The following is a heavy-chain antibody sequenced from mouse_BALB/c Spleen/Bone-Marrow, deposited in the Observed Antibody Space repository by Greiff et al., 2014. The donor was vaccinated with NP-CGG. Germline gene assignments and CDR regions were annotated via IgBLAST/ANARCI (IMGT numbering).Heavy chain of an antibody. CDR1: GFNIKDTF. V-gene: IGHV14-3*02. Sequence: EVKLQESGAELVKPGASVKLSCTASGFNIKDTFMHWVKQRPEQGLEWIGRIDPANGITKYDPKFQGKATITADTSSNTAYLQLSSLTSEDTAVYYCAAYYYGRGGFAYWGQGTLVTVSA. CDR2: IDPANGIT. CDR3: AAYYYGRGGFAY. D-gene: IGHD1-1*01. J-gene: IGHJ3*01.